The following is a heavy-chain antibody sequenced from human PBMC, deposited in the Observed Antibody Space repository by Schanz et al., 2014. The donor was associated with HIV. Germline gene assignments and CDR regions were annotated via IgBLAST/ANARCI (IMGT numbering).Heavy chain of an antibody. J-gene: IGHJ4*02. CDR1: GFNFSTYG. Sequence: ESGGGVVQPGRSLRLSCAASGFNFSTYGMHWVRQAPGKGLEWVSGISWNSVSIGYADSVKGRFTVSRDNSKNTLYLQMNSLRAEDTAVYYCAKDLGGFSAYEAYTSGRGYWGQGTLVIVSS. V-gene: IGHV3-NL1*01. D-gene: IGHD5-12*01. CDR2: ISWNSVSI. CDR3: AKDLGGFSAYEAYTSGRGY.